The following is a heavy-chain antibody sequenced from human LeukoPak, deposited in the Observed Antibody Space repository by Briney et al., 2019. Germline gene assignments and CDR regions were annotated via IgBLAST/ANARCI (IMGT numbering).Heavy chain of an antibody. CDR2: IYTSGST. Sequence: SETLSLTCTVSGGSISSYYWSWIRQPAGKGLEWIGRIYTSGSTNYNPSLKSRVTMSVDTSKNQFSLKLSSVTAADTAVYYCARDYYDSSGYYAVYWGQGTLVTVSS. CDR3: ARDYYDSSGYYAVY. J-gene: IGHJ4*02. D-gene: IGHD3-22*01. CDR1: GGSISSYY. V-gene: IGHV4-4*07.